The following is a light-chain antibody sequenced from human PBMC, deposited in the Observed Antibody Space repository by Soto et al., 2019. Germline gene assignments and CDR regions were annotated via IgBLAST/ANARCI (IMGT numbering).Light chain of an antibody. J-gene: IGLJ1*01. CDR3: QAWDSSTGV. Sequence: SYELTQPPSVSVSPGQTASITCSGDILGDKYASWYQQKPGQSPVLVIYQDSKRPSGIPERFSGSNSGNTATLTISGTQAMDEADYYCQAWDSSTGVFGTGTKVTVL. CDR1: ILGDKY. CDR2: QDS. V-gene: IGLV3-1*01.